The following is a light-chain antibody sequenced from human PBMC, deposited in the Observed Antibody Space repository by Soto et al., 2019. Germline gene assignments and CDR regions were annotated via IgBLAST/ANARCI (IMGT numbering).Light chain of an antibody. J-gene: IGKJ1*01. CDR2: DAS. V-gene: IGKV1-5*01. CDR3: QQYNSYSQT. Sequence: IQLTQSPSSLSASVGDRVTITCRASQTISNYLNWYQQKPGKAPKLLIYDASSLESGVPSRFSGSGSGTEFTLTISSLQPDDFATYYCQQYNSYSQTLGQGTKVDI. CDR1: QTISNY.